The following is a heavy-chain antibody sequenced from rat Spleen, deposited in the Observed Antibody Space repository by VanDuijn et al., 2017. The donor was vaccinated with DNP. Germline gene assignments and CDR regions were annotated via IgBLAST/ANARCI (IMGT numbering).Heavy chain of an antibody. Sequence: EVQLVETGGGLVQPGRSLKLSCAASGFTFSHSDMAWVRQAPTGGLEWVASISTGGGNTYYRDSVKGRFTISRDNAKSSLYLQMNSLKSEDTATYYCAKNSGYYFDYWGQGVMVTVSS. V-gene: IGHV5-25*01. CDR2: ISTGGGNT. CDR1: GFTFSHSD. CDR3: AKNSGYYFDY. D-gene: IGHD4-3*01. J-gene: IGHJ2*01.